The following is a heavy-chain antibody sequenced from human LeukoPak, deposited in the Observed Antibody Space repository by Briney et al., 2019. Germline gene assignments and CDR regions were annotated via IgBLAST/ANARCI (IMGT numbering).Heavy chain of an antibody. J-gene: IGHJ4*02. CDR3: AKAMYSSSWYFDY. V-gene: IGHV3-23*01. CDR1: GFTFSSYA. Sequence: GGSLRLSCAASGFTFSSYAMSWVRQAPGKGLEWVSAISGSGGSTYYANSVKGRFTISRDNSKNTLYLQMNSLRAEDTAVYYCAKAMYSSSWYFDYWGQGTLVTVSS. D-gene: IGHD6-13*01. CDR2: ISGSGGST.